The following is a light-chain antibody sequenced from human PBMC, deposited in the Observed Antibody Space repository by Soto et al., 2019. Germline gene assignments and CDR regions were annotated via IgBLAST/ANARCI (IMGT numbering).Light chain of an antibody. CDR1: QSINSN. V-gene: IGKV3-20*01. Sequence: VMTQSPATLSVSPGERATLSCTASQSINSNLAWYQQRPGQAPRLLIYGASNRATGIPDRFSGSGSGTDFTLTISRLEPEDFAVYYCQQYGSSGTFGQGTKVDIK. CDR2: GAS. CDR3: QQYGSSGT. J-gene: IGKJ1*01.